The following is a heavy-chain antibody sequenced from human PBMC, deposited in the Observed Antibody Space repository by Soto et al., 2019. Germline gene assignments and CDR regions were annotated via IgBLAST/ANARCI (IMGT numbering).Heavy chain of an antibody. D-gene: IGHD4-17*01. V-gene: IGHV4-61*01. CDR1: GGSVSDKTYY. CDR3: ARTTAVPNTLRSRYFFDY. J-gene: IGHJ4*02. CDR2: AYYSGTT. Sequence: SETLSLTCSVSGGSVSDKTYYWSWSRQPPGKRLEWIGYAYYSGTTNYNPSLKSRVTISVDLSKNRFSLRLSSVTTADTALYYCARTTAVPNTLRSRYFFDYWGQGTLVTVSS.